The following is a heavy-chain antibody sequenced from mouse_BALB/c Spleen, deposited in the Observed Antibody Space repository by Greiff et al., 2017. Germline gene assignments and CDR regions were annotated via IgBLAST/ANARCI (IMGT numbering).Heavy chain of an antibody. J-gene: IGHJ3*01. CDR2: ISSGGST. Sequence: EVKLVESGGGLVKPGGSLKLSCAASGFTFSSYAMSWVRQTPEKRLEWVASISSGGSTYYPDSVKGRFTISRDNARNILYLQMSSLRSEDTAMYYCARASTMITFAYWGQGTLVTVSA. D-gene: IGHD2-4*01. CDR3: ARASTMITFAY. CDR1: GFTFSSYA. V-gene: IGHV5-6-5*01.